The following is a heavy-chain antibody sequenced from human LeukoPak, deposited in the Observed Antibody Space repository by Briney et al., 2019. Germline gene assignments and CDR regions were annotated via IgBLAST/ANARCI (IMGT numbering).Heavy chain of an antibody. J-gene: IGHJ4*02. CDR3: ARLRGPGIAVAGTFDY. Sequence: SETLSLTCAVYGGSFSGYYWGWIRQPPGKGLEWIGEINHSGSTNYNPSLKSRVTISVDTSKNQFSLKLSSVTAADTAVYYCARLRGPGIAVAGTFDYWGQGTLVTASS. D-gene: IGHD6-19*01. CDR2: INHSGST. CDR1: GGSFSGYY. V-gene: IGHV4-34*01.